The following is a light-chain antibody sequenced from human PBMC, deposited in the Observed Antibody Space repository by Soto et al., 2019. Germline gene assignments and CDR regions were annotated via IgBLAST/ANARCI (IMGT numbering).Light chain of an antibody. Sequence: EIVMTQSPATLSVSPGERATLSCKASQSVSSNLAWYQQEPGQAPRLLIYDASTRATGIPARFSGSGSWTKFTLTIGSLQSEDFAVYYCQQYNTWPGTFGKGTKV. J-gene: IGKJ1*01. CDR1: QSVSSN. CDR2: DAS. CDR3: QQYNTWPGT. V-gene: IGKV3-15*01.